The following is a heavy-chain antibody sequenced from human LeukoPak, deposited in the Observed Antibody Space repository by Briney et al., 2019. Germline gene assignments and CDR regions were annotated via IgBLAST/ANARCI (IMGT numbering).Heavy chain of an antibody. V-gene: IGHV1-69*05. J-gene: IGHJ4*02. Sequence: SVKVSCKASGGTFSSYAISWVRQAPGHGLEWMGRIIPIFGTANYAQKFQGRVTITTDESTSTAYMELSSLRSEDTAVYYCARTEVYYDSSGYYYAAFDYWGQGTLVTVSS. CDR1: GGTFSSYA. CDR2: IIPIFGTA. D-gene: IGHD3-22*01. CDR3: ARTEVYYDSSGYYYAAFDY.